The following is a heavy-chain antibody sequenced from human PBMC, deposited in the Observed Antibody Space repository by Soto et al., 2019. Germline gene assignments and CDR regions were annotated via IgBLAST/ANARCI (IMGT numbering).Heavy chain of an antibody. CDR1: TGSFGGYS. J-gene: IGHJ4*02. V-gene: IGHV4-34*01. Sequence: PSETLSLTCAVYTGSFGGYSWSWIRQPPGKGLEWIGEINHSGSTNYNPSLKSRVTISVDTSKNQFSLKLSSVTAADTAVYYCARGRRGYSSSWYDYWGQGTLVTVSS. CDR3: ARGRRGYSSSWYDY. D-gene: IGHD6-13*01. CDR2: INHSGST.